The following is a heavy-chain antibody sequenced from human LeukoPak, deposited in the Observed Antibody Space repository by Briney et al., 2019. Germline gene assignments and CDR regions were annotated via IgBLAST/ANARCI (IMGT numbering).Heavy chain of an antibody. D-gene: IGHD3-10*01. Sequence: GASVKVSCKASGYIFSDYYVHWVRQAPGQGLEWMGWINPNSGGTNYAQKFQGRVTMTRDTSISTAYMELSRLRSDDTAVYYCARAYYGSGSYVMGYWGQGTLVTVSS. J-gene: IGHJ4*02. V-gene: IGHV1-2*02. CDR2: INPNSGGT. CDR1: GYIFSDYY. CDR3: ARAYYGSGSYVMGY.